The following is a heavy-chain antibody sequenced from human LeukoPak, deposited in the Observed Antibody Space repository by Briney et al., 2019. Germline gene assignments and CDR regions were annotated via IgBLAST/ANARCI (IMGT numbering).Heavy chain of an antibody. V-gene: IGHV3-7*01. D-gene: IGHD6-19*01. CDR1: GFTLSSYW. Sequence: PGGSLRLSCAASGFTLSSYWMSWVRQAPGKGLEWVATIKYDGSDKYYVDSVKGRFTISRDNAKNSLYLQMNSLSGEDTAVYFCARPSFSSGSYFDHWGQGTLVTVSS. J-gene: IGHJ4*02. CDR2: IKYDGSDK. CDR3: ARPSFSSGSYFDH.